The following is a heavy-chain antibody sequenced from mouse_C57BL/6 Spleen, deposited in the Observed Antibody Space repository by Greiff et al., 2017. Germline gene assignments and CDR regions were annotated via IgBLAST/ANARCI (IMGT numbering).Heavy chain of an antibody. CDR3: TRVDLTVVAPDY. D-gene: IGHD1-1*01. V-gene: IGHV5-9-1*02. CDR2: ISSGGDYT. Sequence: EVQVVESGEGLVKPGGSLKLSCAASGFTFSSYAMSWVRQTPEKRLEWVAYISSGGDYTYYADTVKGRFTISRDNARNTLYLQMGSLKSEDTAMYYCTRVDLTVVAPDYWGQGTTLTVSS. CDR1: GFTFSSYA. J-gene: IGHJ2*01.